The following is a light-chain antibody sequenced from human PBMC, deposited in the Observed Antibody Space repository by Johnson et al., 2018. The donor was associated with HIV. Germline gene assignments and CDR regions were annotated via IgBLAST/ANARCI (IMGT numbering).Light chain of an antibody. CDR3: GTWDTSLSVYV. Sequence: QSVLTQPPSVSAAPGQKVTISCSGSSSNIGNNYVSWYQQLPGTAPKLLIYENNKRPSGIPDRFSGSKSGTSATLAITGLQTGDEADYYCGTWDTSLSVYVFGTGTKVTGL. J-gene: IGLJ1*01. CDR1: SSNIGNNY. CDR2: ENN. V-gene: IGLV1-51*02.